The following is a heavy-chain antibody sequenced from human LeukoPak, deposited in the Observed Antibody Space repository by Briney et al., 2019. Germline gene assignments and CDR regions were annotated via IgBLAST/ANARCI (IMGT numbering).Heavy chain of an antibody. D-gene: IGHD5-18*01. V-gene: IGHV4-38-2*02. Sequence: SETLSLTCTVSGYSISSGYYWGWIRQPPGQGLEGVGSIYHSGSTYYNPSLKSRVTISVDPSKSQFSLKLSSVTAGDTAVYYCARRGYSSDFDYWGQGTLVTVSS. CDR3: ARRGYSSDFDY. J-gene: IGHJ4*02. CDR2: IYHSGST. CDR1: GYSISSGYY.